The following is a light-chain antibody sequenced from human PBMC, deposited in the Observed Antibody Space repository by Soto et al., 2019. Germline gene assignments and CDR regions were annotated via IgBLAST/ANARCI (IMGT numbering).Light chain of an antibody. CDR1: QSVKTF. J-gene: IGKJ1*01. CDR2: DAS. V-gene: IGKV3-11*01. Sequence: EIVLTQSPATLSLSPGERATLSCRASQSVKTFLVWYQQRPGQPPRLLIYDASNRATGIPARFSGSGSGTDFTLTISSLEPEDFAVYYCQRRSNWSTTFGQGTKVDIK. CDR3: QRRSNWSTT.